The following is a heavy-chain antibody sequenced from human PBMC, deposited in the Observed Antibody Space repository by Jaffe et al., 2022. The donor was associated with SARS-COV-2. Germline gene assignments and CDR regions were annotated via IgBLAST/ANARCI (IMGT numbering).Heavy chain of an antibody. CDR3: ARDRDGTSYVFDY. CDR2: ISGTSTTI. J-gene: IGHJ4*02. V-gene: IGHV3-48*02. Sequence: EVQLVESGGGLVQPGGSLRLSCAASGFTFSTYTMNWVRQAPGKGLEWVSSISGTSTTIYYADSVKGRFTISRDNAKNSLYLQMNSLRDEDTAVYYCARDRDGTSYVFDYWGQGTLVTVSS. CDR1: GFTFSTYT. D-gene: IGHD1-26*01.